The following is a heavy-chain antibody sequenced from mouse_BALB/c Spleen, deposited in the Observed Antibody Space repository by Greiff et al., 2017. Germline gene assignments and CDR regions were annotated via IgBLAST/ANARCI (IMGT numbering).Heavy chain of an antibody. CDR2: ISSGGGST. CDR1: GFTFSSYA. J-gene: IGHJ4*01. CDR3: ARRMDY. Sequence: EVKLMESGGGLVKPGGSLKLSCAASGFTFSSYAMSWVRQSPEKRLEWVAYISSGGGSTYYPDSVKGRFTISRDNARNILYLQMSSLRSEDTAMYYCARRMDYWGQGTSVTVSS. V-gene: IGHV5-6-5*01.